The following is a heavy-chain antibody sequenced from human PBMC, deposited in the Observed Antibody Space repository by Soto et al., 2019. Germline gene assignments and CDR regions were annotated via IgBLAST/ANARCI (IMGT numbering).Heavy chain of an antibody. V-gene: IGHV3-23*01. Sequence: GGSLRLSCAASGFIFSNYAMSWVRQAPRKGLEWVSGIRGSGGRTNYADSVKGRFTISRDNSNNTLYLQMNNLRAEDTAVYYCVRPFIVGGSTLVYWGQGALVTVSS. D-gene: IGHD1-26*01. CDR2: IRGSGGRT. CDR3: VRPFIVGGSTLVY. CDR1: GFIFSNYA. J-gene: IGHJ4*02.